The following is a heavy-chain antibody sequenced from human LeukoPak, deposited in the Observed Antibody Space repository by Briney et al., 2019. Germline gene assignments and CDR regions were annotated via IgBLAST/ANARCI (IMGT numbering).Heavy chain of an antibody. CDR2: ISSSSSYI. CDR1: GFTFSSYT. V-gene: IGHV3-21*01. Sequence: GGSLRLSCAASGFTFSSYTMKWVRQAPGKGLEWVSSISSSSSYIYYADSMKGRFTISRDNAKNSLYLQMNSLRAEDTAVYYCAGGPGWWGQGTLVTVSS. J-gene: IGHJ4*02. CDR3: AGGPGW. D-gene: IGHD6-19*01.